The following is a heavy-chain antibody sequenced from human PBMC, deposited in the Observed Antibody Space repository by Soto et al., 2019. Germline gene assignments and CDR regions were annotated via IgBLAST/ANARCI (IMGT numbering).Heavy chain of an antibody. V-gene: IGHV1-3*01. Sequence: ASVKVSCKASGYTFTSYAMHWVRQAPGQRLEWMGWINAGNGNTKYSQKFQGRVTITRDTSASTAYMELSSLRSEDTAVYYCARERVARYFDWLFDAFDIWGQGTMVTVSS. J-gene: IGHJ3*02. CDR1: GYTFTSYA. CDR3: ARERVARYFDWLFDAFDI. D-gene: IGHD3-9*01. CDR2: INAGNGNT.